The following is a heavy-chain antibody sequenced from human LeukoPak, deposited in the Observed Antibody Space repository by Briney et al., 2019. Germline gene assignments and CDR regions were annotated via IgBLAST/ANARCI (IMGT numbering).Heavy chain of an antibody. Sequence: SETLSPTSTVSAGSISSNGYYWGRLPQPPREGPWGVGSFYYTGSTFYSPSLKSRVTISVDTSKNQFSLKLSSVTAADTAVYYCARHLSSGWTEGFDYWGQGTLVTVSS. CDR1: AGSISSNGYY. CDR3: ARHLSSGWTEGFDY. V-gene: IGHV4-39*01. J-gene: IGHJ4*02. CDR2: FYYTGST. D-gene: IGHD6-19*01.